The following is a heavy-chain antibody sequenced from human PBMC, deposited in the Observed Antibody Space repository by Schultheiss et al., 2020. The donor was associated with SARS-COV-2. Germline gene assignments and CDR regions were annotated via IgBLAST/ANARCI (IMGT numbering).Heavy chain of an antibody. V-gene: IGHV3-23*01. J-gene: IGHJ4*02. CDR3: ASGLYSSGWLSLDY. Sequence: GESLKISCAASGFTFSSYAMSWVRQAPGKGLEWVSAISGSGGSTYYADSVKGRFTISRDNSKNTLYLRMNSLRAEDTAVYYCASGLYSSGWLSLDYWGQGTLVTVSS. CDR1: GFTFSSYA. D-gene: IGHD6-19*01. CDR2: ISGSGGST.